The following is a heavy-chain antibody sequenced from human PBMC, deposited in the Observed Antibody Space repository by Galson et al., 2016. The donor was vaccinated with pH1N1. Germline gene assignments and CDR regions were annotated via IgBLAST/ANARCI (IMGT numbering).Heavy chain of an antibody. V-gene: IGHV1-69*13. D-gene: IGHD3-22*01. CDR3: ASESGYYVRGDLQH. CDR2: ILAIFGTA. Sequence: SVKVSCKASGYTFNRYDISWVRQAAGQGPEWMGGILAIFGTAKYAQKFQGRLTITADESTTTAYMELSSLRSGDTAVYYCASESGYYVRGDLQHWGQGTLVIVSS. CDR1: GYTFNRYD. J-gene: IGHJ1*01.